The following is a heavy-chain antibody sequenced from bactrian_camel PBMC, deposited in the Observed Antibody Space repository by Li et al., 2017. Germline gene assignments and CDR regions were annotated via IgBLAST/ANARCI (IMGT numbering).Heavy chain of an antibody. J-gene: IGHJ4*01. CDR2: ISSDRSL. Sequence: HVQLVESGGGSVQAGGSLRLSCTASGLPFDDPNMGWYRQGPGDECELVSSISSDRSLYYADSVKGRFTISQDPTKNAVYLQMDSLTPEDTAMYYCAAGSSRGVPFRERGYPYWGQGTQVTVS. D-gene: IGHD3*01. CDR1: GLPFDDPN. V-gene: IGHV3S63*01. CDR3: AAGSSRGVPFRERGYPY.